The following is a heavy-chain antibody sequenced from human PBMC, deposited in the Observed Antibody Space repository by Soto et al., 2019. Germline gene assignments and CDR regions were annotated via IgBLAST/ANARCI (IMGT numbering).Heavy chain of an antibody. Sequence: GASVKVSCKASGGTFSSYAISWVRQAPGQGLEWTGGIIPIFGTANYAQKFQGRVTITADESTSTAYMELSSLRSEDTAVYYCARDRGGYYDSSGYKNNLAFDIWGQGTMVTVSS. J-gene: IGHJ3*02. CDR2: IIPIFGTA. CDR1: GGTFSSYA. D-gene: IGHD3-22*01. V-gene: IGHV1-69*13. CDR3: ARDRGGYYDSSGYKNNLAFDI.